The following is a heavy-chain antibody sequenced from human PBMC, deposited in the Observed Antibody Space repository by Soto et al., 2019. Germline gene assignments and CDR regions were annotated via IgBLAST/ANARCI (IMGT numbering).Heavy chain of an antibody. D-gene: IGHD3-22*01. J-gene: IGHJ4*02. CDR2: ISWDSGSI. Sequence: EVQLVESGGGLVQPGRSLRLSCAASGFRFDNYAMHWVRQTPGKGLEWVSAISWDSGSIGYAHSVKGRFTISRDNAKSSLYLQMNSLRPDDSALYYCAKGYYYDSSGPTKWWGQGTLVTVSS. CDR3: AKGYYYDSSGPTKW. CDR1: GFRFDNYA. V-gene: IGHV3-9*01.